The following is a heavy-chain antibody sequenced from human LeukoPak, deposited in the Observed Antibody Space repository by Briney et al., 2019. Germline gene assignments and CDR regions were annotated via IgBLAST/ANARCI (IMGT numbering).Heavy chain of an antibody. J-gene: IGHJ5*02. D-gene: IGHD3-10*01. V-gene: IGHV1-8*01. Sequence: ASVKVSCKASGYTFTSYDINWVRQATGQGLEWMGWMNPNSGNTGYAQKLQGRVTMTADTSTSTAYMELRSLRSDDTAVYYCARRVYGSGKNDKGNWFDPWGQGTLVTVSS. CDR3: ARRVYGSGKNDKGNWFDP. CDR2: MNPNSGNT. CDR1: GYTFTSYD.